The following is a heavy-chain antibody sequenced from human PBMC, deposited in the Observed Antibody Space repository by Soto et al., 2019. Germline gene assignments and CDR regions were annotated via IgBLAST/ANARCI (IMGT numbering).Heavy chain of an antibody. CDR3: ARGGYCSGGSCSWFDP. Sequence: GASVKVSCKASGYTFTSYAMHWVRQAPGQRLEWMGWINAGNGNTKYSQKFQGRVPITRDTSASTAYMELSSLRSEDTAVYYCARGGYCSGGSCSWFDPWGQGTLVTVSS. CDR2: INAGNGNT. J-gene: IGHJ5*02. V-gene: IGHV1-3*01. CDR1: GYTFTSYA. D-gene: IGHD2-15*01.